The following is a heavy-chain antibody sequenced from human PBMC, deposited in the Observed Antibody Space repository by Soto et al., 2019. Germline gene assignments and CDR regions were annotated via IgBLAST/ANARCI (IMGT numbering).Heavy chain of an antibody. Sequence: GGSLRLSCAASGFTFSSYWMHWVRQAPGKGLVWVSRINSDGSSTSYADSVKGRFTISRDNAKNTLYLQMNSLRAEDTAVYYCARGTGYCSSTSCYYYYMDVWGKGTTVTVS. J-gene: IGHJ6*03. CDR3: ARGTGYCSSTSCYYYYMDV. CDR1: GFTFSSYW. CDR2: INSDGSST. V-gene: IGHV3-74*01. D-gene: IGHD2-2*03.